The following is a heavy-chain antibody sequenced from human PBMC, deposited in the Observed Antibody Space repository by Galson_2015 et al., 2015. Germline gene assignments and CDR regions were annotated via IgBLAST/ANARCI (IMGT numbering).Heavy chain of an antibody. CDR1: GYTFTSYY. Sequence: SVKVSCKAPGYTFTSYYMHWVRQAPGQGLEWMGIINPSGDSTTYAQKFQGRVTMTRDTSTSTVHMELSSLRSEDTAVYYCARDGVTLYLNAFDIWGQGTMVTVSA. CDR2: INPSGDST. CDR3: ARDGVTLYLNAFDI. V-gene: IGHV1-46*01. D-gene: IGHD3-10*01. J-gene: IGHJ3*02.